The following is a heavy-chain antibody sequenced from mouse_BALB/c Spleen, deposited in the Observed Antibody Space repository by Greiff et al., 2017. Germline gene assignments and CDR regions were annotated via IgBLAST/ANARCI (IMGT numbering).Heavy chain of an antibody. Sequence: EVKLVESGGGLVKPGGSLKLSCAASGFTFSSYAMSWVRQTPEKRLEWVASISSGGSTYYPDSVKGRFTISRDNARNILYLQMSSLRSEDTAMYYCARGPYGSSYWFAYWGQGTLVTVSA. D-gene: IGHD1-1*01. CDR3: ARGPYGSSYWFAY. CDR1: GFTFSSYA. J-gene: IGHJ3*01. V-gene: IGHV5-6-5*01. CDR2: ISSGGST.